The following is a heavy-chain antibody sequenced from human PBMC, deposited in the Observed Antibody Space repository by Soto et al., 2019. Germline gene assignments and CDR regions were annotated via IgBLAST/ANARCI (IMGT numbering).Heavy chain of an antibody. CDR2: IDPSDSYI. Sequence: GESLKISCNGSGYSFNSYWITWVRQMPGKGLEWMGRIDPSDSYINYSPSFQGHVTLSVDKAISTAHLQWSSLKASDTAIYYCARNGEWAANYFDYWGQGTLVTVSS. V-gene: IGHV5-10-1*01. D-gene: IGHD3-10*01. J-gene: IGHJ4*02. CDR1: GYSFNSYW. CDR3: ARNGEWAANYFDY.